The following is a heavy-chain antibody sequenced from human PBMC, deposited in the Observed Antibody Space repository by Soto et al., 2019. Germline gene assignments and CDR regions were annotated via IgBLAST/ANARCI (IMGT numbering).Heavy chain of an antibody. CDR3: ARDLGSGSYYNLLRFDY. V-gene: IGHV3-48*01. CDR1: GFTFSSYS. CDR2: ISSSSSTI. D-gene: IGHD3-10*01. J-gene: IGHJ4*02. Sequence: EVPLVESGGGLVQPGGSLRLSCAASGFTFSSYSMNWVRQAPGKGLEWVSYISSSSSTIYYADSVKGRFTISRHNVKNSLYLQMNNLRAGDTAVYYCARDLGSGSYYNLLRFDYWGQGTLVTVSS.